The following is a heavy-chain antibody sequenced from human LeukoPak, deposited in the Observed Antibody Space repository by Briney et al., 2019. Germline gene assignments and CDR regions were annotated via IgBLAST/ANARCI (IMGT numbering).Heavy chain of an antibody. CDR2: IYYSGST. CDR3: ARHRSGGPFAVRVGFDY. J-gene: IGHJ4*02. D-gene: IGHD2-15*01. V-gene: IGHV4-34*01. Sequence: PSETLSLTCAVYGGSFSGYYWSWIRQPPGKGLEWIGSIYYSGSTYYNPSLKSRVTISVDTSKNQFSLKLSSVTAADTAVYYCARHRSGGPFAVRVGFDYWGQGTLVTVSS. CDR1: GGSFSGYY.